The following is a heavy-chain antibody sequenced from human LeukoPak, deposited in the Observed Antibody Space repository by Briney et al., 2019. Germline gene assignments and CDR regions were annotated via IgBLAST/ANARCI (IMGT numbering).Heavy chain of an antibody. D-gene: IGHD3-9*01. V-gene: IGHV4-38-2*02. CDR1: GYSISTGYY. CDR3: ARDHDYYDILTGYPLSYYFDY. Sequence: SETLSLTCTVSGYSISTGYYWDWIRQPPGKGLEWIGTFYHGGSTYYNPSLKSRVTISVDTSKNQFSLKLSSVTAADTAVYYCARDHDYYDILTGYPLSYYFDYWGQGTLVTVSS. J-gene: IGHJ4*02. CDR2: FYHGGST.